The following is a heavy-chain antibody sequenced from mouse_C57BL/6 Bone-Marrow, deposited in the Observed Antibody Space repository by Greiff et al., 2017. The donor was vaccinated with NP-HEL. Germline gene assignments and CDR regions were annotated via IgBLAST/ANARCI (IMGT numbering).Heavy chain of an antibody. CDR1: GFTFSDYY. J-gene: IGHJ1*03. Sequence: EVKVVESGGGLVQPGGSLKLSCAASGFTFSDYYMYWVRQTPEKRLEWVAYISNGGGSTYYPDTVKGRFTISRDNAKNTLYLQMSRLKSEDTAMYFCARHMGGIYSCFDVWGTQTTLTVS. D-gene: IGHD1-1*02. CDR2: ISNGGGST. V-gene: IGHV5-12*01. CDR3: ARHMGGIYSCFDV.